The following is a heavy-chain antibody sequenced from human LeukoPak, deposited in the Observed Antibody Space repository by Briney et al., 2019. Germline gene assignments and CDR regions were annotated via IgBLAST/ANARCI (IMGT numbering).Heavy chain of an antibody. Sequence: PGGSLRLSCAASGFTFSSYSMNWVRQAPGKGLEWVSYISSSSSTIYYADSVKGRFTISRDNAKNSLYLQMNSLRAEDTAVYYCARDLRRDCSGGSCPRDYGMDVWGQGTTVTVSS. CDR2: ISSSSSTI. CDR1: GFTFSSYS. CDR3: ARDLRRDCSGGSCPRDYGMDV. D-gene: IGHD2-15*01. J-gene: IGHJ6*02. V-gene: IGHV3-48*04.